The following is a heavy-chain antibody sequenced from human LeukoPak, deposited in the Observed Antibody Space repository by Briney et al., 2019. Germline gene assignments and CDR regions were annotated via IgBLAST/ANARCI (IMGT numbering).Heavy chain of an antibody. D-gene: IGHD2-21*01. CDR3: ARSGYYRGGVYNWWLDP. CDR2: IYYSGST. Sequence: SETLSLTCTISGGSIDSYYWSWIRQPPGKGLEWIGYIYYSGSTNYNPSLKSRVTISVDTSKNQFSLMLSSVTAADTAVYYCARSGYYRGGVYNWWLDPWGQGTLVTVSS. V-gene: IGHV4-59*01. J-gene: IGHJ5*02. CDR1: GGSIDSYY.